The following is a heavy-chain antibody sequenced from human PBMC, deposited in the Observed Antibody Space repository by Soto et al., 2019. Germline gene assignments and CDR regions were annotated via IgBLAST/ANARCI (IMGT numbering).Heavy chain of an antibody. Sequence: GGSLRLSCAASGFTFSSYSMNWVRQAPGKGLEWVSYISSSSSTIYYADSVKGRFTISRDNAKNSLYLQMNSLRDEDTAVYYCARGISYYYDSSGLLPFDYWGQGTLVTVSS. D-gene: IGHD3-22*01. J-gene: IGHJ4*02. CDR1: GFTFSSYS. V-gene: IGHV3-48*02. CDR2: ISSSSSTI. CDR3: ARGISYYYDSSGLLPFDY.